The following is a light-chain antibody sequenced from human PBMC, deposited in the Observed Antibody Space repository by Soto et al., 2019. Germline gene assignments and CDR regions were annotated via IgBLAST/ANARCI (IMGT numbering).Light chain of an antibody. V-gene: IGKV1-39*01. Sequence: DIQMTQSPSSLSASVGDRVTITCRASQSIRNYLNWYQQKPGKAPKLLIYAASSLQSGVPSRFSGSGSGTDFTLTISSLQPEDFATYYCQQSYSIPVTFGGGTKVEIK. J-gene: IGKJ4*01. CDR2: AAS. CDR3: QQSYSIPVT. CDR1: QSIRNY.